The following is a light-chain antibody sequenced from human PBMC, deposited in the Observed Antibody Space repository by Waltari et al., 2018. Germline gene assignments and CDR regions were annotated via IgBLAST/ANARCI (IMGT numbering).Light chain of an antibody. CDR2: AAS. J-gene: IGKJ1*01. Sequence: DIQMTQSPSSLPASVGDSVTITCRTSQRVSGYLNWYQQKPGQAPKLLIYAASSLQSGVPSRFSGSGFGTDFTLTINGLQPEDFAVYYFQQTYSNFRTFGQGTKVDVK. V-gene: IGKV1-39*01. CDR1: QRVSGY. CDR3: QQTYSNFRT.